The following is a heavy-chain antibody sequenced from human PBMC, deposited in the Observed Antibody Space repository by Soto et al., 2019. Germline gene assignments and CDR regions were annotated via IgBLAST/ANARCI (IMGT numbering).Heavy chain of an antibody. CDR3: ARRPAGITIFGVVIKGPAYTWLEP. Sequence: CPVAGVSVRSRCCYWVWTCQPQGKGLEWIGRVYYSGGTNYNPSLKSRVTISVDTSKNQFSLKLSSVTAADTAVYYCARRPAGITIFGVVIKGPAYTWLEPWGQGTLVPVFS. CDR1: GVSVRSRCCY. CDR2: VYYSGGT. J-gene: IGHJ5*02. D-gene: IGHD3-3*01. V-gene: IGHV4-39*01.